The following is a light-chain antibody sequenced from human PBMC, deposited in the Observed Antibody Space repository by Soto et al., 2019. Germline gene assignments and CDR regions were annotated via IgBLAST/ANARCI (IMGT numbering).Light chain of an antibody. CDR3: QQYNDWPPQLT. CDR1: QSVSIK. V-gene: IGKV3-15*01. J-gene: IGKJ4*01. Sequence: EIVMTQSPATLSVSPGERATVSCRASQSVSIKLAWYQQKPGQAPRLLIYAASTRATDIPARFSGSGSGTEFNLTISSLQSEDSAVYYCQQYNDWPPQLTFGGGTKVEIK. CDR2: AAS.